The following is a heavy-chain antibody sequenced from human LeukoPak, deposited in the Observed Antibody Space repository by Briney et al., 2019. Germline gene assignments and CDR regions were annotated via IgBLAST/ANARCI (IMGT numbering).Heavy chain of an antibody. CDR1: GYTFTSYG. V-gene: IGHV1-18*01. D-gene: IGHD4-17*01. J-gene: IGHJ5*02. Sequence: VASVKVSCKASGYTFTSYGISWVRQAPGQGLEWMGWISAYNGNTNYAQKLQGRVTMTTDTSTSTAYMELSSLRSEDTAVYYCARGLMTTVTANWFDPWGQGTLVTVSS. CDR3: ARGLMTTVTANWFDP. CDR2: ISAYNGNT.